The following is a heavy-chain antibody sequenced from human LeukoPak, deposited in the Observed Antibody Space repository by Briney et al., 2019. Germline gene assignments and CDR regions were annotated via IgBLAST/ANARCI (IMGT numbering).Heavy chain of an antibody. Sequence: SETLSLTCTVSGGSISSYYWSWIRQPPGKGLEWIGYIYYSGSTNYNPSLKSRVTISVDTSKNQFSLKLSSVTAADTAVYYCARDGDYDILTGYSYYFDYWGQGTLVTVSS. CDR1: GGSISSYY. J-gene: IGHJ4*02. D-gene: IGHD3-9*01. V-gene: IGHV4-59*01. CDR2: IYYSGST. CDR3: ARDGDYDILTGYSYYFDY.